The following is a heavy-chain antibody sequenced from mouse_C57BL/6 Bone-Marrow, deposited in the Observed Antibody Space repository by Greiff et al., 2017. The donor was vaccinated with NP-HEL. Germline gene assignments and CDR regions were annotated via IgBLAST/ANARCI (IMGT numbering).Heavy chain of an antibody. CDR1: GYTFTDYN. D-gene: IGHD1-1*01. J-gene: IGHJ4*01. CDR2: INPNNGGT. V-gene: IGHV1-18*01. Sequence: EVQLQQSGPELVKPGASVKIPCKASGYTFTDYNMDWVKQSHGKSLEWIGDINPNNGGTIYNQKFKGKATLTVDKSSSTAYMELRSLTSEDTAVYYCATGYYYGSSYYAMDYWGQGTSVTVSS. CDR3: ATGYYYGSSYYAMDY.